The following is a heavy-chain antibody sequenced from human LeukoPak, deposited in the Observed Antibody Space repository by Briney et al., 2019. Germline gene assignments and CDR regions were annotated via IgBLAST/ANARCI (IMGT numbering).Heavy chain of an antibody. D-gene: IGHD1-26*01. V-gene: IGHV3-23*01. Sequence: GGSLRLSCAASGFTFTNYGMTWVRQAPGKGLEWVSAISSTGGSTYYADSVRGRFIISRDSSKNTLYLQMNSLRVEDTAVYYCAKGGAQVGGQGTLVTVSS. CDR1: GFTFTNYG. J-gene: IGHJ4*02. CDR2: ISSTGGST. CDR3: AKGGAQV.